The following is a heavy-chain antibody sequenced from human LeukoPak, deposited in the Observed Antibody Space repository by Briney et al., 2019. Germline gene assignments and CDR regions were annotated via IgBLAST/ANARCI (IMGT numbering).Heavy chain of an antibody. Sequence: GKLSFNLAAPGLTLSSNSMNWVRQAPGKGLEWVSSISSSSGYIYYADSVKGRFTISRDNAKNSLYLQMNSLRAEDTAVYYCAVFDMTVVDITPWGQGTLVTVSS. D-gene: IGHD3-22*01. CDR3: AVFDMTVVDITP. CDR1: GLTLSSNS. CDR2: ISSSSGYI. J-gene: IGHJ5*02. V-gene: IGHV3-21*01.